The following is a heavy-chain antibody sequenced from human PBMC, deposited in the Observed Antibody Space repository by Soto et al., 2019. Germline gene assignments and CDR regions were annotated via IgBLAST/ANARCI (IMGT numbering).Heavy chain of an antibody. D-gene: IGHD6-19*01. J-gene: IGHJ6*03. CDR3: ARGSPGGWYGNYYYYMDV. V-gene: IGHV1-2*04. Sequence: QVQLVQSGAEVKKPGASVKVSCKASGYTFTGYYMHWVRQAPGQGLEWMGWINPNSGGTNYAQKFQGWVTMTRDTSISTAYMELSRLRSDDTAVYYCARGSPGGWYGNYYYYMDVWGKGTTVTVSS. CDR2: INPNSGGT. CDR1: GYTFTGYY.